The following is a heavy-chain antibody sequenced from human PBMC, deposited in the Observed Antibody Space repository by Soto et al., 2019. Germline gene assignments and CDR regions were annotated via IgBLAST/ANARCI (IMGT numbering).Heavy chain of an antibody. V-gene: IGHV4-30-2*01. J-gene: IGHJ4*02. CDR1: GGSVSSGGYS. CDR2: IYHSGST. D-gene: IGHD6-6*01. CDR3: AGGIAARPLGY. Sequence: TLSLTCAVSGGSVSSGGYSWSWIRQPPGKGLEWIGYIYHSGSTYYNPSLKSRVTISVDRSKNQFSLKLSSVTAADTAVYYCAGGIAARPLGYWGQGTLVTVSS.